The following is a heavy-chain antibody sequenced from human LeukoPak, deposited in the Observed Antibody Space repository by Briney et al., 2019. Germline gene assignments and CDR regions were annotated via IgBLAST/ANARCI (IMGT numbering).Heavy chain of an antibody. J-gene: IGHJ3*02. Sequence: SETLSLTCTVSGGSISSSNWWSWVRQPPGKGLECIGEIYHLGATNYNPSLKSRVTISVDKSKNQFSLKLNSVTAADTAVYYCARDGEYCSGGSCYGGDAFDIWGQGTMVTVSS. D-gene: IGHD2-15*01. CDR1: GGSISSSNW. CDR2: IYHLGAT. CDR3: ARDGEYCSGGSCYGGDAFDI. V-gene: IGHV4-4*02.